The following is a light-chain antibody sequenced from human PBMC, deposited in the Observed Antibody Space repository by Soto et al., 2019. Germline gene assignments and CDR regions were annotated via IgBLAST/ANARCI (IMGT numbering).Light chain of an antibody. J-gene: IGKJ4*01. CDR2: GAS. CDR3: QQYGSSPLT. Sequence: IVLTQSPGTLSFSPGERVTLSCRASQSVSSSYLAWYQQKPGQAPRLLIYGASRRASGIPDRFRGSGSGTDFTLTISRLEPEDFAMYYCQQYGSSPLTFGGGTNVDIK. CDR1: QSVSSSY. V-gene: IGKV3-20*01.